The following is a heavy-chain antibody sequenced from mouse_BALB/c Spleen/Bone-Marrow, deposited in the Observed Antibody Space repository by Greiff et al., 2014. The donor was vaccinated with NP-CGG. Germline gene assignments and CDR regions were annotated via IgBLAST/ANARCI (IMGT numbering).Heavy chain of an antibody. D-gene: IGHD2-4*01. J-gene: IGHJ2*01. CDR3: ARKGISTVIATAYYFDY. Sequence: QVQLQQPGAELVKPGASVKLSCKTSGYTFTSYWIQWVKQRPGQGLGWIGEIFPGTGTTYYNEKFKDKATLTTDTSSSTAYMQLSSLTSEDSAVYFCARKGISTVIATAYYFDYWGQGSTLTVSS. V-gene: IGHV1S132*01. CDR2: IFPGTGTT. CDR1: GYTFTSYW.